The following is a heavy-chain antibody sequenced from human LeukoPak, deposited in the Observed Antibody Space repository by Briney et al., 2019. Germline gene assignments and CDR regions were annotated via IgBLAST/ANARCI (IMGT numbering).Heavy chain of an antibody. Sequence: EASVKVSCKASGGTFSSYAISWVRQAPGQGLEWMGGIIPIFGTANYAQKFQGRVTITTDESTSTAYMELSSLRSEDTAVYYCARGQVQLEGPFDYWGQGTLVTVSS. CDR3: ARGQVQLEGPFDY. V-gene: IGHV1-69*05. CDR1: GGTFSSYA. D-gene: IGHD1-1*01. CDR2: IIPIFGTA. J-gene: IGHJ4*02.